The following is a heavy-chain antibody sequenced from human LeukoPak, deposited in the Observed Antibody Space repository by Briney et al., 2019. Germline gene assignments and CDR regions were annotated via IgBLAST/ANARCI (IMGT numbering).Heavy chain of an antibody. D-gene: IGHD3-22*01. CDR3: AKDLGSDYYDSSGYYGLDY. CDR1: GFTFSSYG. J-gene: IGHJ4*02. CDR2: IWYDGSNK. Sequence: PGGSLRLSCAASGFTFSSYGMHWVRQAPGKGLEWVAVIWYDGSNKYYADSVKGRFTISRDNSKNTLYLQMNSLRAEDTAVYYCAKDLGSDYYDSSGYYGLDYWGQGTLVTVSS. V-gene: IGHV3-30*02.